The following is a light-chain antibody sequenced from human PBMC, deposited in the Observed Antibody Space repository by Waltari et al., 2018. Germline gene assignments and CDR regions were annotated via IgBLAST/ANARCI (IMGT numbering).Light chain of an antibody. J-gene: IGLJ2*01. CDR2: NTN. V-gene: IGLV8-61*01. CDR1: SGSVSTSYY. CDR3: VLYMGRGISV. Sequence: QTVVTQEPSFSVSPGGTVTVTCGLSSGSVSTSYYPSWYQQTPGQAPRTLIYNTNIRSSGVPDRFSGSILGNKAALTITGAQADDESDYYCVLYMGRGISVFGGGTKLTVV.